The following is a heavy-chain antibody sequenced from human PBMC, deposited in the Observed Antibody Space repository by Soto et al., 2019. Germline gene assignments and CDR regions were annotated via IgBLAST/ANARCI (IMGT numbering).Heavy chain of an antibody. V-gene: IGHV3-30-3*01. CDR1: AFTLSKFA. Sequence: QVQLVESGGGVVQPGRSLRLSCAASAFTLSKFAMHWVRQAPGKGLEWVAVRSKDGINTYYADAVKGRFTISRDNSKSTIYLQMNSLRTEDTAMYYCARGNMDVWGQGTTVTVSS. J-gene: IGHJ6*02. D-gene: IGHD1-1*01. CDR2: RSKDGINT. CDR3: ARGNMDV.